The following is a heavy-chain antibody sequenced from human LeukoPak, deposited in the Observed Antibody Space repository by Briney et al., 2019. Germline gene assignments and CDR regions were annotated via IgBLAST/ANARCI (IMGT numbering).Heavy chain of an antibody. Sequence: GGSLRLSCAASGLTFSSYWMSWVRQAPGKGLEWVANIKQDGSEKYYVDSVKGRFTISRDNTKNSLVPQMNSLRAEDTAVYYCAKAYYDSSGHIWGQGTMVTVSS. D-gene: IGHD3-22*01. CDR3: AKAYYDSSGHI. V-gene: IGHV3-7*01. CDR2: IKQDGSEK. J-gene: IGHJ3*02. CDR1: GLTFSSYW.